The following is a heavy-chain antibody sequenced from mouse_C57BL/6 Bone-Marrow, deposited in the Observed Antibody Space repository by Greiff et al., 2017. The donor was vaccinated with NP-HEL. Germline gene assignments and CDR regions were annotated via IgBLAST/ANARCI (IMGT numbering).Heavy chain of an antibody. CDR2: IYPGDGDT. CDR1: GYAFSSYW. D-gene: IGHD2-4*01. CDR3: ARRGYDYDVDY. J-gene: IGHJ2*01. Sequence: QVHVKQSGAELVKPGASVKISCKASGYAFSSYWMNWVKQRPGKGLEWIGQIYPGDGDTNYNGKFKGKATLTGDKSSSTAYMQLSSLTSEDSAVYFCARRGYDYDVDYWGQGTTLTVSS. V-gene: IGHV1-80*01.